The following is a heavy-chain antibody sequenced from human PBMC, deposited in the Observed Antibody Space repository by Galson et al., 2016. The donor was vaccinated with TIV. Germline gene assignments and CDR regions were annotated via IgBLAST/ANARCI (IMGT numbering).Heavy chain of an antibody. CDR3: ARAVAAPECY. Sequence: SLRLSCAVSGFTFSSYGMRWVRQAPGKGLDWVSDISGSGLSTYYADSVKGRFTISRDNSKNTLYLQMNSLRVEDTAVYYCARAVAAPECYWGQGTLVTVSS. V-gene: IGHV3-23*01. J-gene: IGHJ4*02. CDR2: ISGSGLST. D-gene: IGHD6-13*01. CDR1: GFTFSSYG.